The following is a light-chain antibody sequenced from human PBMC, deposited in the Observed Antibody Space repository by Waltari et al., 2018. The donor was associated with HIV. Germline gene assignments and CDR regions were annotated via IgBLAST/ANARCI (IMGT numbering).Light chain of an antibody. CDR1: QTFSSY. CDR3: QQTYSPPQT. CDR2: ATS. V-gene: IGKV1-39*01. Sequence: DIQMTQSPSSLSAPVGDRVTITCRASQTFSSYLNWYQQKPGKAPKLLIYATSNLQSGVPSRFSGSGSGTDFTLTISSLQPEDFAIYYCQQTYSPPQTFGGGTKVEIK. J-gene: IGKJ4*01.